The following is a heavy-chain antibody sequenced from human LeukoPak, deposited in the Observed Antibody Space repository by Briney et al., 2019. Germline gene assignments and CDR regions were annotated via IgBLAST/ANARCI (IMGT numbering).Heavy chain of an antibody. CDR1: GFTFGSYS. CDR2: ISSSGRTT. V-gene: IGHV3-48*04. J-gene: IGHJ4*02. D-gene: IGHD5-18*01. Sequence: GGSLRLSCAASGFTFGSYSMDWVRQAPGKGLVWGSCISSSGRTTYYADSVKGRFTISIDSAKNLLYLQVNSLKVEDTAVYFCARDYYVSSGYSGSVCDHWGQGALVTVSS. CDR3: ARDYYVSSGYSGSVCDH.